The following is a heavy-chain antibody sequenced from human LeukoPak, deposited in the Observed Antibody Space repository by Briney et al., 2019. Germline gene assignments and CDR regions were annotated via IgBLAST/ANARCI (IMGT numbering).Heavy chain of an antibody. CDR1: GFTFSSYA. CDR2: ISGSGGST. V-gene: IGHV3-23*01. J-gene: IGHJ4*02. D-gene: IGHD3-9*01. Sequence: PGGSLRLSCAASGFTFSSYAMHWVRQAPGKGLEWVSAISGSGGSTYYADSVKGRFTISRDNSKNTLYLQMNSLRAEDTAVYYCAKDGGLRYFDWSPGYFDYWGQGTLVTVSS. CDR3: AKDGGLRYFDWSPGYFDY.